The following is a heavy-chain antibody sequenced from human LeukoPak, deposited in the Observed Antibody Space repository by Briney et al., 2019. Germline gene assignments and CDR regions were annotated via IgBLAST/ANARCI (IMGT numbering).Heavy chain of an antibody. J-gene: IGHJ5*02. V-gene: IGHV4-59*12. Sequence: PSETLSLTCTVSGGFISSYYWSWIRQPPGKGLEWIGYIYYSGSTNYNPSLKSRVTMSVDTSKNQFSLKLSSVTAADTAVYYCARVIPEAGFDPWGQGTLVTVSS. CDR2: IYYSGST. D-gene: IGHD1-14*01. CDR3: ARVIPEAGFDP. CDR1: GGFISSYY.